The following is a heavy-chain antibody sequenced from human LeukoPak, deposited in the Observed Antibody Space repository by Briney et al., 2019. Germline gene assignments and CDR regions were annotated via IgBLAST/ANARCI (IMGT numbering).Heavy chain of an antibody. CDR1: GFTFSSYW. D-gene: IGHD6-19*01. CDR2: INSDGSST. J-gene: IGHJ4*02. V-gene: IGHV3-74*01. Sequence: TGGSLRLSCAASGFTFSSYWMHWVRQAPGKGLVWVSRINSDGSSTSYADSVKGRFTISRDNAKNTLYLQMTSLRAEDTAVYYCARIIAVAGYYFDYWGQGTLVTVSS. CDR3: ARIIAVAGYYFDY.